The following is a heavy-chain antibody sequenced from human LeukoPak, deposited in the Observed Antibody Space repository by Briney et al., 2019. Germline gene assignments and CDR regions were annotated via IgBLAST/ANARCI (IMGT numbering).Heavy chain of an antibody. J-gene: IGHJ6*03. CDR3: AGPALYCSSTVCPPYMDV. D-gene: IGHD2-2*01. V-gene: IGHV5-51*01. CDR2: IYSGDSDT. Sequence: GESLKISCKGSGYNFTNYWIGWMRQVPGKGLEWMGIIYSGDSDTKYNAPFQGQVTISADKSISTAYLQWGSLKASDTATYYCAGPALYCSSTVCPPYMDVWGKGTTVTVSS. CDR1: GYNFTNYW.